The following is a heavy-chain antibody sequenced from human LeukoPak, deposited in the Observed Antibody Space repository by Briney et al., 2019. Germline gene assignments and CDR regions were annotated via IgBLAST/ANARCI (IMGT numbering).Heavy chain of an antibody. D-gene: IGHD6-19*01. CDR1: GFTFSNAW. V-gene: IGHV3-15*01. Sequence: PGGSLRLSCAASGFTFSNAWMSWVRQAPGKGLEWVGRIKSKTDGGTTDYAAPVKGRFTISRDDSKNTLYLQMNSLKTEDTAVYYCTAAVAGTYYYFDYWGQGTLVTVSS. CDR3: TAAVAGTYYYFDY. CDR2: IKSKTDGGTT. J-gene: IGHJ4*02.